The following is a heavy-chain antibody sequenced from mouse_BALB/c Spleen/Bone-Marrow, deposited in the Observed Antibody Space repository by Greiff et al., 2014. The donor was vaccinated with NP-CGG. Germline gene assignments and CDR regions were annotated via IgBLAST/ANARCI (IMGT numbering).Heavy chain of an antibody. D-gene: IGHD2-14*01. J-gene: IGHJ1*01. CDR1: GFTFTDYY. CDR3: ARDDYRYDGWYFDV. Sequence: EVQRVESGGGLVQPGGSLRLSCATSGFTFTDYYMSWVRQPPGKALEWLGFIRNKANXXXXXXXXXXXXRXPXSRXXSXSILYLQMNTLRAEDSATYYCARDDYRYDGWYFDVWGAGTTVTVSS. V-gene: IGHV7-3*02. CDR2: IRNKANXXXX.